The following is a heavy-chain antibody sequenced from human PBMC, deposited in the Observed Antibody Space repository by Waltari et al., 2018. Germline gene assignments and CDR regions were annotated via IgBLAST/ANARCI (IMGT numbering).Heavy chain of an antibody. CDR2: MNPNSGNT. Sequence: QVQLVQSGAEVKKPGASVKVSCKASGYTFTSYDINWVRQATGQGLEWMGWMNPNSGNTGYAQKFQGRVTMTRNTSISTAYMELSSLRSEDTAVYYCARGSAMVYAIGRWFDPWGQGTLVTVSS. CDR1: GYTFTSYD. J-gene: IGHJ5*02. CDR3: ARGSAMVYAIGRWFDP. D-gene: IGHD2-8*01. V-gene: IGHV1-8*01.